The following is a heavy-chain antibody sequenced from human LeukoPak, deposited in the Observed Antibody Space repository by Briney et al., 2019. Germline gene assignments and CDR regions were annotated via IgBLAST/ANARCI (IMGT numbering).Heavy chain of an antibody. CDR2: IYYSGIT. CDR1: GGSISSYY. CDR3: GRQVLSQRSKWFDP. J-gene: IGHJ5*02. D-gene: IGHD3-10*01. Sequence: SETLSLTCTVSGGSISSYYWSWIRQPPGKGLEWIGYIYYSGITNYNPSLKSRVTISVDTSKNQFYLKLSSVTAADTAVYYCGRQVLSQRSKWFDPWGQGTLVTVSS. V-gene: IGHV4-59*08.